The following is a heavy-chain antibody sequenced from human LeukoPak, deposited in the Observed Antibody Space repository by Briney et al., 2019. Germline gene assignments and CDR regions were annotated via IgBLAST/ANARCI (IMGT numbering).Heavy chain of an antibody. D-gene: IGHD5-12*01. CDR2: ISSSSSYI. J-gene: IGHJ4*02. CDR1: GFTFSSCS. V-gene: IGHV3-21*01. CDR3: TRDSKLRPGSGSDLADY. Sequence: GGAPRLSCAASGFTFSSCSMNWVRQAPGKGLEWVSSISSSSSYIYYADSVKGRFTISRDNAKNSLYLQMNSLRAEDTAVYYCTRDSKLRPGSGSDLADYWGQGTLVTVSS.